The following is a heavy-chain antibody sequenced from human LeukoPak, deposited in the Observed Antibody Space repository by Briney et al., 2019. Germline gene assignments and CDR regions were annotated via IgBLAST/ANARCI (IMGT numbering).Heavy chain of an antibody. Sequence: ASVKVSSKASGYTFTGYYIHWVRQAPGQGLEWMGWINPNSGGTNYAQKFQDRVTMTRDTSISTAYMELSILRSDDTAVYYCARETGRDGYKYFDYWGQGTLVTVSS. J-gene: IGHJ4*02. CDR1: GYTFTGYY. D-gene: IGHD5-24*01. CDR3: ARETGRDGYKYFDY. V-gene: IGHV1-2*02. CDR2: INPNSGGT.